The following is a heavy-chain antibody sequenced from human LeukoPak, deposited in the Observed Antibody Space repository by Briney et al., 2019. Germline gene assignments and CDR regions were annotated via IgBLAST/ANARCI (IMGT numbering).Heavy chain of an antibody. CDR1: GFTFSSYA. V-gene: IGHV3-64*01. Sequence: GGSLRLSCAASGFTFSSYAIHWVRQAPGKGLEYVSAISSNGGSTYYANPVKGRFTISRDNSKNTAYLQMGSLGVEDMAVYYCARGGVYSDYVDYWGQGTLVTVSS. CDR3: ARGGVYSDYVDY. J-gene: IGHJ4*02. CDR2: ISSNGGST. D-gene: IGHD4-11*01.